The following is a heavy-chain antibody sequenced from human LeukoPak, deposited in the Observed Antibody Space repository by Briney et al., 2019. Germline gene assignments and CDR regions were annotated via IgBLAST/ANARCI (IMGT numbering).Heavy chain of an antibody. J-gene: IGHJ6*02. V-gene: IGHV3-7*01. Sequence: GGSLRLSCAVSGFNFRDHWMDWVRQAPGKGLEWVANIKQDGSEKYYVDSVKGRFTISRDNAKNSLYLQMNSLRAEDTAVYYCARDGYDFWSGYYARREYYYYYGMDVWGQGTTVTVSS. CDR3: ARDGYDFWSGYYARREYYYYYGMDV. D-gene: IGHD3-3*01. CDR2: IKQDGSEK. CDR1: GFNFRDHW.